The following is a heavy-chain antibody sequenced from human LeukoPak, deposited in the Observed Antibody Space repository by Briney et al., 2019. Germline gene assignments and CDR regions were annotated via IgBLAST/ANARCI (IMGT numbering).Heavy chain of an antibody. V-gene: IGHV3-33*01. CDR2: IWYDGSNK. D-gene: IGHD4-23*01. Sequence: PGGSLRLSCAASGFTFSSYGMHWVRQAPGKGLEWVAVIWYDGSNKYYADSVKGRFTISRDNSKNTLYLQMNSLRAEDTAVYYCASLGDYGGNQEDYWGQGTLVTVSS. J-gene: IGHJ4*02. CDR1: GFTFSSYG. CDR3: ASLGDYGGNQEDY.